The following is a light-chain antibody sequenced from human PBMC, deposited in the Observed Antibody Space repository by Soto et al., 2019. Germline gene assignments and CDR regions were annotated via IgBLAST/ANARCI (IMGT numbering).Light chain of an antibody. Sequence: QTVVTQEPSLTVSPGGTVTLTCGSSTGAVTSNHHPYWFQQKAGQAPRTLIYDTSNKHSGTPARFSGSLLGDKAALTLSGAQAEDEAQYYCLLSYNAARVFGGGTKLTVL. CDR1: TGAVTSNHH. CDR3: LLSYNAARV. V-gene: IGLV7-46*01. J-gene: IGLJ2*01. CDR2: DTS.